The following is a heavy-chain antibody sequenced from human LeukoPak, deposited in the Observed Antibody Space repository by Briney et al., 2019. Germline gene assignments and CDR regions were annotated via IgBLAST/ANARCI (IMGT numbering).Heavy chain of an antibody. Sequence: PSETLSLTCTVSGGSINIYYWSWIRQPPGKGLEWIGSIFHSGSTYYNPSLKSRVTISVDTSKNQFSLKLTSVTAADTAVYYCARSWFSTGPADYWGQGTLVTVSS. J-gene: IGHJ4*02. CDR3: ARSWFSTGPADY. D-gene: IGHD6-13*01. V-gene: IGHV4-59*05. CDR2: IFHSGST. CDR1: GGSINIYY.